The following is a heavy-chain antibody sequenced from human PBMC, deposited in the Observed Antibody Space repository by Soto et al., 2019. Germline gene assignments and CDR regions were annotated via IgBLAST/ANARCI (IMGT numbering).Heavy chain of an antibody. D-gene: IGHD3-16*01. J-gene: IGHJ5*02. V-gene: IGHV3-48*03. CDR2: ISTSGRTI. CDR3: ARQPAHVYEASPKWFDP. CDR1: GFTFSSYE. Sequence: DVQLLESGGGLVQPGGSLRLSCTASGFTFSSYEMNWVRQAPGKGLEWISYISTSGRTIFDAGSVKGRFTISRDNTRNTLFLQMDSLRPEDTAVYYCARQPAHVYEASPKWFDPWGQGTLVIVSS.